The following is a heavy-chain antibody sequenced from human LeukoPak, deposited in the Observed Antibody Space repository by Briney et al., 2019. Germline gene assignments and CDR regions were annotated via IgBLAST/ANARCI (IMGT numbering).Heavy chain of an antibody. CDR3: ARATMIVPHFPYYYYYYGMDV. J-gene: IGHJ6*02. V-gene: IGHV4-34*01. CDR2: INHSGST. CDR1: GGSFSGYY. Sequence: SETLSLTCAVYGGSFSGYYWSWIRQPPGKGLEWIGEINHSGSTNYNPSLKSRVTISVDTSKNQFSLKLSSVTAADTAVYYCARATMIVPHFPYYYYYYGMDVWGQGTLVTVSS. D-gene: IGHD3-22*01.